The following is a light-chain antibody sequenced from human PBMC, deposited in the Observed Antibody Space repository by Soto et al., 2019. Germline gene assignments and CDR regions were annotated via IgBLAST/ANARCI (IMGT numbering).Light chain of an antibody. CDR2: DAS. J-gene: IGKJ4*01. V-gene: IGKV3-11*01. CDR1: QSVRTY. CDR3: PKRINWPRT. Sequence: EIVLTQSPATLSLFPGERATLSCRASQSVRTYLAWYQQKPGQAPRLLISDASKRATGIPARFSGSGSGTDFPLTISSQDAEVFAFFYCPKRINWPRTFGGGTKWEI.